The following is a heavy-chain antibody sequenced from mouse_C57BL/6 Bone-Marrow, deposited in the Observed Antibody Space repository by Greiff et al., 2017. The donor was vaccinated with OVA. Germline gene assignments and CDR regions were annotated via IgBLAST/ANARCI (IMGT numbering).Heavy chain of an antibody. V-gene: IGHV3-6*01. J-gene: IGHJ1*03. CDR1: GYSITSGYY. D-gene: IGHD1-1*01. CDR3: ARDPYYYGSSSWYFDV. Sequence: EESGPGLVKPSQSLSLTCSVTGYSITSGYYWNWIRQFPGNKLEWMGYISYDGSNNYNPSLKNRISITRDTSKNQFFLKLNSVTTEDTATYYCARDPYYYGSSSWYFDVWGTGTTVTVSS. CDR2: ISYDGSN.